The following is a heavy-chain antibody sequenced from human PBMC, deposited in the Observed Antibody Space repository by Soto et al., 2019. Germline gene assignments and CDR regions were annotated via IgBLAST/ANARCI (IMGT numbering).Heavy chain of an antibody. CDR2: IIPIFGTA. D-gene: IGHD4-17*01. CDR3: ARSRGVTNTRRPYYFHS. CDR1: GGTFSSYA. J-gene: IGHJ4*02. Sequence: SVKVSCKASGGTFSSYAISWVRQAPGQGLEWMGGIIPIFGTANYAQKFQGRVTITADESTSTAYMELSSLRSEDTAVYYCARSRGVTNTRRPYYFHSWGQGTLVTVSS. V-gene: IGHV1-69*13.